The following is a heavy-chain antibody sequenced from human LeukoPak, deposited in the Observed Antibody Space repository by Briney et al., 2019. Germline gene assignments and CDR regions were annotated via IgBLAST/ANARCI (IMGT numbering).Heavy chain of an antibody. CDR3: ARALYYDSSGPGY. J-gene: IGHJ4*02. Sequence: PGGSLRLSCAASGXTFSDYYMSWIRQAPGKGLESVLYISSSSSYTNYADSVKGRFTISRDNAKNSLYLQMNSLRAEDTAVYYCARALYYDSSGPGYWGQGTLVTVSS. V-gene: IGHV3-11*05. CDR1: GXTFSDYY. D-gene: IGHD3-22*01. CDR2: ISSSSSYT.